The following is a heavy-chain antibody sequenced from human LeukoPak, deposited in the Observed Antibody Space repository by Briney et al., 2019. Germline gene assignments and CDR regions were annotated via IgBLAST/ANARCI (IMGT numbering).Heavy chain of an antibody. D-gene: IGHD4-23*01. CDR1: GFTFDDYG. J-gene: IGHJ6*03. CDR2: IWYDGSNK. CDR3: AKEGGGNSGYYYYYMDV. Sequence: PGGSLRLSCVASGFTFDDYGMSWVRQAPGKGLEWVAVIWYDGSNKYYADSAKGRFTISRDNSKNTLYLQMNSLRAEDTAVYYCAKEGGGNSGYYYYYMDVWGKGTTVTVS. V-gene: IGHV3-33*06.